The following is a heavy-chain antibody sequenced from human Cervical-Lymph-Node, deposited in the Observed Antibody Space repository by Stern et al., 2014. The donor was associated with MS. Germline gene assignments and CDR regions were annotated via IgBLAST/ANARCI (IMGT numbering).Heavy chain of an antibody. V-gene: IGHV5-51*01. Sequence: VQLVQTGPEVKRPGESLKISCQASGYTFTSYWIGWVRQMPGKGLDGIAIIFPGGSDIRYSPSCQGQVTISADKSSSTAYLQWNNLKASDTAIYYCARQRYFDYWGQGTLVTVSS. J-gene: IGHJ4*02. CDR2: IFPGGSDI. CDR3: ARQRYFDY. CDR1: GYTFTSYW.